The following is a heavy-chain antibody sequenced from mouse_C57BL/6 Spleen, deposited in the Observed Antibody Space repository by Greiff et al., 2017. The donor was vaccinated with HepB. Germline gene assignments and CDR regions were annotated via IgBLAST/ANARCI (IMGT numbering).Heavy chain of an antibody. J-gene: IGHJ2*01. D-gene: IGHD1-1*01. Sequence: VQLQQSGPELVKPGASVKMSCKASGYTFTDYNMHWVKQSHGKGLEWIGYINPNNGGTSYNQKFKGKATLTVNKSSSTAYMELRSLTSVDSAVSYGARSRYGSGYCFDYWGQGTTLTVSS. V-gene: IGHV1-22*01. CDR1: GYTFTDYN. CDR3: ARSRYGSGYCFDY. CDR2: INPNNGGT.